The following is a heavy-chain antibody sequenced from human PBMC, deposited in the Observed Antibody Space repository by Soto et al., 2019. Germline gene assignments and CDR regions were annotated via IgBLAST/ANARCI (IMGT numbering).Heavy chain of an antibody. V-gene: IGHV3-23*01. CDR3: AKDPSFGVGATSSAFDY. Sequence: PGGSLRLSCAASGFTFSSYAMSWVRQAPGKGLEWVSAISGSGGSTYYADSVKGRFTIFRDNSKNTLYLQMNSLRAEDTAVYYCAKDPSFGVGATSSAFDYWGQGTLVTVSS. D-gene: IGHD1-26*01. CDR1: GFTFSSYA. CDR2: ISGSGGST. J-gene: IGHJ4*02.